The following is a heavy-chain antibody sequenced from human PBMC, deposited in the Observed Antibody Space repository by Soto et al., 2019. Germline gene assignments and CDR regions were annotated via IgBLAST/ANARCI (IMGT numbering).Heavy chain of an antibody. CDR3: CVVKRRDQYSTSGYWFDP. D-gene: IGHD2-15*01. V-gene: IGHV3-15*01. J-gene: IGHJ5*02. Sequence: GGSLRLSCAASGSTFSHAWISWGRQAPGKGLEWVGRIKSKADGETKDYGAPVRGRFTISRDDSKDTLYLQMNSLRIEDTAVYYCCVVKRRDQYSTSGYWFDPWGPGTLVTVSS. CDR1: GSTFSHAW. CDR2: IKSKADGETK.